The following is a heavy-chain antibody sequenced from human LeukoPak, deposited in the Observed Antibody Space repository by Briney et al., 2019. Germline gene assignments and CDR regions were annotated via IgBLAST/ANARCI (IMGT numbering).Heavy chain of an antibody. CDR2: IYSGGST. D-gene: IGHD2-8*02. CDR1: GFTVSSNY. CDR3: ARDFIGPLASTGSRWFDP. J-gene: IGHJ5*02. V-gene: IGHV3-66*01. Sequence: GALRLSCAASGFTVSSNYMSWVRQAPGKGLEWVSVIYSGGSTYYADSMKGRFTISRDNSKNTLYLQMNSLRAEDTAVYYCARDFIGPLASTGSRWFDPWGQGTLVTVSS.